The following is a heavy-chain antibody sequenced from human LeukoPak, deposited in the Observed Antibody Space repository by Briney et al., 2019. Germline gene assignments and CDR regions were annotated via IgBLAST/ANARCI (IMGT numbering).Heavy chain of an antibody. V-gene: IGHV1-69*04. CDR2: IIPILGIA. CDR1: GYTFSNFG. CDR3: ARQGIEAFDI. Sequence: SVKVSCKAYGYTFSNFGISWVRQAPGQGLEWMGRIIPILGIANYAQKFQGRVTITADKSTSTAYMELSSLRSEDTAVYYCARQGIEAFDIWGQGTMVTVSS. J-gene: IGHJ3*02.